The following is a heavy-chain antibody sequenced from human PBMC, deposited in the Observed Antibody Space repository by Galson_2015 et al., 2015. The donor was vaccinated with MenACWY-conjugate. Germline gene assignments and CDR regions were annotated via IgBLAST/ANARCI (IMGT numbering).Heavy chain of an antibody. J-gene: IGHJ4*02. Sequence: SLRLSCAASGFTFSTYWMHWVRQAPGKGLVWVSRINSDGRSTSYADSVKGRFTISRDNAKNTLYLQMNSLRAEDTAVYYCARLCENYRTTAHFDHWGQGTLVTVPS. CDR2: INSDGRST. CDR1: GFTFSTYW. D-gene: IGHD2/OR15-2a*01. V-gene: IGHV3-74*01. CDR3: ARLCENYRTTAHFDH.